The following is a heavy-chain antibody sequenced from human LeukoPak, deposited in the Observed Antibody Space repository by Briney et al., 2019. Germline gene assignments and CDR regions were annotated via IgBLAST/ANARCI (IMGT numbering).Heavy chain of an antibody. CDR1: GGSINNYY. CDR2: IYYSGST. CDR3: ASSRSGSYYRFDY. J-gene: IGHJ4*02. D-gene: IGHD1-26*01. V-gene: IGHV4-59*08. Sequence: SETLSLTCSVSGGSINNYYWSWIRQPPGKGLEYIGYIYYSGSTNYNPSLKSRVTISVDTSKNQFSLKLSSVTAADTAVYYCASSRSGSYYRFDYWGQGTLVTVSS.